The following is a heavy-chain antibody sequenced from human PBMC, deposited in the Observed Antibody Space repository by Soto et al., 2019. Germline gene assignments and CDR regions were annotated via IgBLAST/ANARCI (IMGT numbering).Heavy chain of an antibody. CDR2: INHSGST. CDR3: ARAPDSSTSFHYYYGMDV. J-gene: IGHJ6*02. D-gene: IGHD2-2*01. V-gene: IGHV4-34*01. CDR1: GGSFSGYY. Sequence: PSETLSLTCAVYGGSFSGYYWSWIRQPSGKGLEWIGEINHSGSTNYNPSLKSRVTISVDTSKNQFSLKLSSVTAADTAVYYCARAPDSSTSFHYYYGMDVWGQGTTVTVSS.